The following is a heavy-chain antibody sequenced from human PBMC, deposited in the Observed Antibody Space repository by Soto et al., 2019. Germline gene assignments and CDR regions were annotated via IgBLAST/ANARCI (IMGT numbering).Heavy chain of an antibody. J-gene: IGHJ4*02. CDR3: ACTSLQTRIQLWPINFDY. CDR1: GYSLTELS. V-gene: IGHV1-24*01. D-gene: IGHD5-18*01. Sequence: ASVKVSCKVSGYSLTELSMHGVQQAPGKVLEWMGGFDPEDGETIYAQKLQGRVTMTTDTSTNTAYMELRSLRSDDTAVYYCACTSLQTRIQLWPINFDYWGQGTLVTVSS. CDR2: FDPEDGET.